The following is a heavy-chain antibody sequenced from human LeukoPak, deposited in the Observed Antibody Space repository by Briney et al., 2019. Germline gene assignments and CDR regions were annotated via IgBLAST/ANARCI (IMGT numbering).Heavy chain of an antibody. CDR3: ARNTQQGAFDI. CDR2: INPNSGGT. CDR1: GYTFCGNY. V-gene: IGHV1-2*02. Sequence: ASVKASCKASGYTFCGNYLHWVRQAPGQGLEWMGWINPNSGGTNYAQKFQGRVTMTRDTSISTAYMELSRLRSDDTAVYYCARNTQQGAFDIWGQGTMVTVSS. J-gene: IGHJ3*02.